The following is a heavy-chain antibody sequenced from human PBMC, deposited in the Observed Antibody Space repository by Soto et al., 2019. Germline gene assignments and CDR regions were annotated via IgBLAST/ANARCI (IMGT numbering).Heavy chain of an antibody. D-gene: IGHD3-22*01. Sequence: QVQLMQSGAEVKQPGASVKVSCKASGYTLTSYYMHWVRQAPGQGLEWMGIINPSGGSTSYTQRFQGRVTMTRDTSTSTVYMELSSLRSEDTALYYCASRLYSSGYYGFLDHWGQGTLVTVSS. CDR1: GYTLTSYY. CDR3: ASRLYSSGYYGFLDH. CDR2: INPSGGST. J-gene: IGHJ4*02. V-gene: IGHV1-46*03.